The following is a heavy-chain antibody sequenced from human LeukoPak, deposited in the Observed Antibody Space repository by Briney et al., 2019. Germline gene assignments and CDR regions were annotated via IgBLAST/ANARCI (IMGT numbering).Heavy chain of an antibody. CDR2: ISYDGSNK. V-gene: IGHV3-30*03. J-gene: IGHJ1*01. Sequence: GGSLRLSCAASGFTFSSYGMHWVRQAPGKGLEWVAVISYDGSNKYYADSVKGRFTISRDNSKNTLYLQMNSLRAEDTAVYYCARPYYYDSSGYYYLDFQHWGQGTLVTVSS. D-gene: IGHD3-22*01. CDR3: ARPYYYDSSGYYYLDFQH. CDR1: GFTFSSYG.